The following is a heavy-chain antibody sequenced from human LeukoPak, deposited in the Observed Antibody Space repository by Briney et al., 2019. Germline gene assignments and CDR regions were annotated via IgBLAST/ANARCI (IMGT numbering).Heavy chain of an antibody. Sequence: GGSLRLSCTASGFTFGDYAMSWVRQAPGKGLEWVAFIRCDGSNKYYADSVKGRFTISRDNSKSTLYLQMNSLRIEDTAVYYCAKGELWSDYWGQGTLVTVSS. CDR2: IRCDGSNK. CDR1: GFTFGDYA. CDR3: AKGELWSDY. D-gene: IGHD3-10*01. J-gene: IGHJ4*02. V-gene: IGHV3-30*02.